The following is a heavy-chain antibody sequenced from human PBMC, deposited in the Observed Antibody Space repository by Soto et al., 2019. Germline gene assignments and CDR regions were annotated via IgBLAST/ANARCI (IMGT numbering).Heavy chain of an antibody. CDR3: ARDPVGFDY. CDR2: IKEDGSEE. J-gene: IGHJ4*02. CDR1: VCDLRSYW. V-gene: IGHV3-7*01. Sequence: VGSLRLSCESSVCDLRSYWMSWVRQSPGKGLEWVANIKEDGSEEFYVDSVKGRFTISRDNAKNSLYLQMTALRAEDTAVYYCARDPVGFDYWGQGTRVTVSS.